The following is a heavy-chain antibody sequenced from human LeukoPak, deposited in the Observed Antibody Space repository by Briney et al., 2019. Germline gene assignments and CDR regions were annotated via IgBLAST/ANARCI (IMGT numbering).Heavy chain of an antibody. J-gene: IGHJ4*02. CDR3: ARGVDYALLFFDY. Sequence: SETLSLTCTVSGDSVSGVYWSWIRQPPGKGLEWIGYIYYSGSTNYNPSLKSRVTISVDTSKNQFSLKLSSVTAADTAVYYCARGVDYALLFFDYWGQGTLVTVSS. V-gene: IGHV4-59*02. CDR2: IYYSGST. CDR1: GDSVSGVY. D-gene: IGHD4-17*01.